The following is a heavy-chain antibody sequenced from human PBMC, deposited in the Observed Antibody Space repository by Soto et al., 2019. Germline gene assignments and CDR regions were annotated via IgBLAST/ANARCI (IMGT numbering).Heavy chain of an antibody. CDR1: GGSISSSSYY. CDR3: ARHGSIAAAGTLSRFDY. Sequence: LSLTCTVSGGSISSSSYYWGWIRQPPGKGLEWIGSIYYSGSTYYNPSLKSRVTISVDTSKNQFSLKLSSVTAADTAVYYCARHGSIAAAGTLSRFDYWGQGTLVTVSS. J-gene: IGHJ4*02. V-gene: IGHV4-39*01. CDR2: IYYSGST. D-gene: IGHD6-13*01.